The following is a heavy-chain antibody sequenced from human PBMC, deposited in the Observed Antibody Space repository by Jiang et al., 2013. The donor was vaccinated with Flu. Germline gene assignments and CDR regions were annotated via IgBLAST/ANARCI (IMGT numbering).Heavy chain of an antibody. CDR1: GGSISSYY. Sequence: GLVKPSETLSLTCTVSGGSISSYYWSWIRQPPGKGLEWIGYIYYSGSTNYNPSLKSRVTISVDTSKNQFSLKLSSVTAADTAVYYCARHGRGTSGSSWLYFDYWGQGTLVTVSS. CDR2: IYYSGST. D-gene: IGHD6-13*01. CDR3: ARHGRGTSGSSWLYFDY. J-gene: IGHJ4*02. V-gene: IGHV4-59*08.